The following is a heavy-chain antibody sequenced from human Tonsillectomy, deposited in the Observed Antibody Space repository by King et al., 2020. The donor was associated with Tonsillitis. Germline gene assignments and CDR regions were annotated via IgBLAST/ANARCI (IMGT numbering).Heavy chain of an antibody. D-gene: IGHD3-22*01. CDR3: AKEPYDSSGYPFDY. J-gene: IGHJ4*02. Sequence: VQLVESGGGLVQPGGSLRLTCAASGFTFSSFAMTWVRQAPGKGLEGVSAIIVMCGITYYADSVKGRFTISRDNSKNTLYLQVNSLRAEDTAVYYCAKEPYDSSGYPFDYWGQGTLVTVSS. CDR2: IIVMCGIT. CDR1: GFTFSSFA. V-gene: IGHV3-23*04.